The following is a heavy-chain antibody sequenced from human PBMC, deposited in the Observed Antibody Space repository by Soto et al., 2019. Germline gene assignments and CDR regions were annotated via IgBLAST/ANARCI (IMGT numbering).Heavy chain of an antibody. V-gene: IGHV3-33*05. Sequence: QVQLVESGGGVVQPGTSLRLSCVGSGFTFRRYVIHWVRQAPGKGLEWVALTSYDGSNKDYGDSVKGRFTISRDNSRNTVDLQMDSLRREDTAFYYCARWGTTGGLDVWGQGTLVSVSS. J-gene: IGHJ1*01. CDR3: ARWGTTGGLDV. D-gene: IGHD3-16*01. CDR1: GFTFRRYV. CDR2: TSYDGSNK.